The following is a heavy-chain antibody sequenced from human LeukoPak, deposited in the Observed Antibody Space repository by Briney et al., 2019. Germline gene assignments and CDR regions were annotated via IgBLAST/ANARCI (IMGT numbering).Heavy chain of an antibody. Sequence: PGGSLRLSCAASGFTFSSYAMHWVRQAPGKGLVWVSRINKDGTSTTNADSVKGRFTISRDNAKNMLYLQMNSLRAEDTAVYYRTRDMIRGVVNYWGQGTLVTVSS. CDR3: TRDMIRGVVNY. CDR1: GFTFSSYA. V-gene: IGHV3-74*01. D-gene: IGHD3-10*01. J-gene: IGHJ4*02. CDR2: INKDGTST.